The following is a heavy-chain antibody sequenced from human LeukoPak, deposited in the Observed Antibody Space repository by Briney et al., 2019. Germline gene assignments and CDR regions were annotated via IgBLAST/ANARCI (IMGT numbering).Heavy chain of an antibody. CDR2: ISYDGSNK. V-gene: IGHV3-30-3*01. D-gene: IGHD3-9*01. CDR3: ARGKYDILMGYLGGVFDI. J-gene: IGHJ3*02. Sequence: GGSLRLSCAASGFTFSSYAMHWVRQAPGKGLEWVAVISYDGSNKYYADSVKGRFTISRDNSKNTLYLQMNSLRAEDTAVYYWARGKYDILMGYLGGVFDIGGKGTMATVSS. CDR1: GFTFSSYA.